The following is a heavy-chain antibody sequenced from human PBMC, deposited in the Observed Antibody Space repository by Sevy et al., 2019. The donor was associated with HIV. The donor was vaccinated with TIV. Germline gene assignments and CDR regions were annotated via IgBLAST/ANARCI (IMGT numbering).Heavy chain of an antibody. D-gene: IGHD6-13*01. CDR3: AKEGTWYGRDYFDY. V-gene: IGHV3-23*01. CDR1: GFTFSSYA. Sequence: GGSVRLSCAASGFTFSSYAMSWVRQAPGKGLEWVSAISGSGGSTYYADSVKGRFPISRDTSKNTLSLQMTSLRAEDTAVYYCAKEGTWYGRDYFDYWGQGTLVTVSS. CDR2: ISGSGGST. J-gene: IGHJ4*02.